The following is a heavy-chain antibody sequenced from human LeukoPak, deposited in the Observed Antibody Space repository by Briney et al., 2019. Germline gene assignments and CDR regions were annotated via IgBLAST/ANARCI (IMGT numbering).Heavy chain of an antibody. Sequence: PSETLSLTCAVYGGSFSGYYWTWIRQTPGKGLEWIGEINHRGSTNYNPSLESRVTISVAVSKNQYSLRLTSVTAADTAVYYCARKGFVESTGWRGAFDVWGQGTMVTVSS. CDR1: GGSFSGYY. D-gene: IGHD2-8*02. CDR2: INHRGST. CDR3: ARKGFVESTGWRGAFDV. V-gene: IGHV4-34*01. J-gene: IGHJ3*01.